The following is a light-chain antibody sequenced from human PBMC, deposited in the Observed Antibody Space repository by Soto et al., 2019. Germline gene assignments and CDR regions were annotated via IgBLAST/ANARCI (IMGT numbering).Light chain of an antibody. Sequence: QSPLTQPACVSGSPGQSSTISCTGTSSDVGGYNYVSWYQQHPGKAPKLMIYEVSNRPSGVSNRFSGSKSGNTASLTISGLQAEDEADYYCSSYTSSSTRVFGGGTKVTVL. J-gene: IGLJ3*02. CDR2: EVS. CDR1: SSDVGGYNY. V-gene: IGLV2-14*01. CDR3: SSYTSSSTRV.